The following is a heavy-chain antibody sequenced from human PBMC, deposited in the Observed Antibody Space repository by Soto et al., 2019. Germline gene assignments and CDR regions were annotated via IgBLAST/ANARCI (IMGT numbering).Heavy chain of an antibody. D-gene: IGHD3-3*01. CDR1: GYSISSGYY. J-gene: IGHJ6*02. Sequence: SETLSLTCAVSGYSISSGYYWGWIRQPPGKGLEWIGSIYHSGSTYYNPSLKSRVTISVDTSKNQFSLKLSSVTAADTAVYYCARESSDYDFWSGYRDSGGMDVWGQGTTVTVS. CDR3: ARESSDYDFWSGYRDSGGMDV. V-gene: IGHV4-38-2*02. CDR2: IYHSGST.